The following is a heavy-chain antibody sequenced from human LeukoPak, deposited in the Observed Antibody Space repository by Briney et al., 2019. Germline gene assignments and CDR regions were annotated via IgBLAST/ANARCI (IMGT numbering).Heavy chain of an antibody. D-gene: IGHD3-22*01. Sequence: ASVKVSCKASGYTFTSYGISWVRQAPGQGLEWMGWISAYNGNTNYAQKLQGRVTMTTDTSTSAAYMELRSLRSDDTAVYYCATSSVIVVVPQYCFDYWGQGTLVTVSS. V-gene: IGHV1-18*01. CDR3: ATSSVIVVVPQYCFDY. J-gene: IGHJ4*02. CDR1: GYTFTSYG. CDR2: ISAYNGNT.